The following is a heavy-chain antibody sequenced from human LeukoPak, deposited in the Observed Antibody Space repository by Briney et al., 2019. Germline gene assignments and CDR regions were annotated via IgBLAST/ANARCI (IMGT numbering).Heavy chain of an antibody. V-gene: IGHV1-18*01. J-gene: IGHJ6*02. Sequence: GSSVKVSCKASGGTFISYTISWVRQAPGQGLEWMGWISAYNGNTNYAQKLQGRVTMTTDTSTSTAYMELRSLRSDDTAVYYCAREGVTTTGDYYYYGMDVWGQGTTVAVSS. CDR3: AREGVTTTGDYYYYGMDV. CDR2: ISAYNGNT. CDR1: GGTFISYT. D-gene: IGHD4-11*01.